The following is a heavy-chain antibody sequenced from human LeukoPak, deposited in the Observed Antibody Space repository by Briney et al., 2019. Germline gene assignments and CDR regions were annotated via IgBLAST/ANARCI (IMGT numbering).Heavy chain of an antibody. CDR2: ISYDGSNK. Sequence: GRSLRLSCAASGFTFSSYAMHWVRQAPGKGLEWVAVISYDGSNKYYADSVKGRFTISRDNSKNTLYLQMNSLRAEDTAVYYCARVQVVVITNYYYGMDVWGQGTTVTVSS. J-gene: IGHJ6*02. CDR1: GFTFSSYA. D-gene: IGHD3-22*01. CDR3: ARVQVVVITNYYYGMDV. V-gene: IGHV3-30-3*01.